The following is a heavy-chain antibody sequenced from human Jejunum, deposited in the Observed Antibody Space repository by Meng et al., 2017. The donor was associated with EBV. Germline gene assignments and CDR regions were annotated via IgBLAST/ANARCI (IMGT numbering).Heavy chain of an antibody. CDR2: IYYTGTT. CDR1: GYSMSNSNW. V-gene: IGHV4-28*01. D-gene: IGHD1-1*01. Sequence: VQLPESGPGLVKPSGTLSLTCAVSGYSMSNSNWWGWIRQPPGKGLEWIGYIYYTGTTYYNPSLKSRVTMSIDTSKNHFSLKLTSVTTMDTAVYYCAKRMPGTGFDYWGQGTLVTVSS. J-gene: IGHJ4*02. CDR3: AKRMPGTGFDY.